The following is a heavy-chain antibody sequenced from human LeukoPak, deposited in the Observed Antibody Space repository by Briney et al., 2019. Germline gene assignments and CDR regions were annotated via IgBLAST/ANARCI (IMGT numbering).Heavy chain of an antibody. Sequence: ASVKISCKVSGYTFTDYYMHWVQQAPGKGLEWMGLVDPEDGETIYAEKFRGRVTITADTSTDTAYMELSRLRSDDTAVYYCARGRGSYNAFDIWGQGTMVTVSS. CDR2: VDPEDGET. D-gene: IGHD1-26*01. V-gene: IGHV1-69-2*01. J-gene: IGHJ3*02. CDR1: GYTFTDYY. CDR3: ARGRGSYNAFDI.